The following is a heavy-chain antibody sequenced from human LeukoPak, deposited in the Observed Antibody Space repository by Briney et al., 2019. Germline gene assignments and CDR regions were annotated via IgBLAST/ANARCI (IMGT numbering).Heavy chain of an antibody. V-gene: IGHV3-11*01. J-gene: IGHJ4*02. D-gene: IGHD6-19*01. CDR2: ISSSGSTI. CDR3: ARDCGIAVAGLYYFDY. CDR1: GFTFSDYY. Sequence: KPGGSLRLSCAASGFTFSDYYMRWIRQAPGKGLEWVSYISSSGSTIYYADSVKGRFTISRDNAENSLYLQMNSLRAEDTAVYYCARDCGIAVAGLYYFDYWGQGTLVTVSS.